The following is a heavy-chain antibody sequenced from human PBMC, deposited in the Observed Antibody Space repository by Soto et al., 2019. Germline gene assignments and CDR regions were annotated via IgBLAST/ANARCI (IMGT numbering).Heavy chain of an antibody. CDR2: ISSSSSYI. CDR3: XXXXXXXXXXXY. CDR1: GFIFSSYS. J-gene: IGHJ4*02. Sequence: EVQLVESGGGLVKPGGSLRLSCAASGFIFSSYSMNXXXXXXXXXLEWVSSISSSSSYIYYADSVKGRFTISRDNAKXXXXXXXXXXXXXXXXXXXXXXXXXXXXXXXYWGQGTLVTVSS. V-gene: IGHV3-21*01.